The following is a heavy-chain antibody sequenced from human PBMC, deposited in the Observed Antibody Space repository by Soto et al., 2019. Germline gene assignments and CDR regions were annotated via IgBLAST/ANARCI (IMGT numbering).Heavy chain of an antibody. D-gene: IGHD3-3*01. CDR2: IYYSGST. CDR1: GYSISSSNW. V-gene: IGHV4-28*01. J-gene: IGHJ3*02. Sequence: SETLSLTCAVSGYSISSSNWWGWIRQPPGKGLEWIGYIYYSGSTYYNPSLKSRVTMSVDTSKNQFSLKLSSVTAVDTAVYYCSRSWDDFWSGSAFDIWGQGTMVTVSS. CDR3: SRSWDDFWSGSAFDI.